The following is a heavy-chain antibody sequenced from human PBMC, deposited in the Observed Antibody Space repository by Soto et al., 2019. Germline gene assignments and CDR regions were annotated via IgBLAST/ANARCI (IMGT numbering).Heavy chain of an antibody. D-gene: IGHD3-16*01. CDR2: VKSKTDGGTV. CDR1: GFTFSDVW. CDR3: ASPSGGGRTVDY. J-gene: IGHJ4*02. Sequence: EVQLVESGGGLVKPGGSLRLSCAASGFTFSDVWMTWVRQAPGKGLECVGRVKSKTDGGTVDYAAPVKGRFIISIDDSTSTVSLQMDSLKIEDTAVYDCASPSGGGRTVDYWGQGTLVTVSS. V-gene: IGHV3-15*01.